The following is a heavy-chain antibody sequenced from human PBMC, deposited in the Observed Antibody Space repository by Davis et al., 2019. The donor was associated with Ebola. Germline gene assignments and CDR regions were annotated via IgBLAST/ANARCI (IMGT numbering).Heavy chain of an antibody. CDR3: ARDASIAAAGYFDY. CDR1: GFTFSSYS. V-gene: IGHV3-21*01. CDR2: ISSSSYI. Sequence: GESLKISCAASGFTFSSYSMNWVRQTPGKGLEWVSSISSSSYIYYADSVKGRFTISRDNAKNSLYLQMNSLRAEDTAVYYCARDASIAAAGYFDYWGQGTLVTVSS. D-gene: IGHD6-13*01. J-gene: IGHJ4*02.